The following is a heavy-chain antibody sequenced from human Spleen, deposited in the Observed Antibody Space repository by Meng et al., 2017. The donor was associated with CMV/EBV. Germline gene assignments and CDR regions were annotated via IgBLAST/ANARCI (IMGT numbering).Heavy chain of an antibody. Sequence: GESLKISCAASGFTFSSYAMSWVRQAPGKGLEWVSAIVGSGGGTYYADSVKGRFTISRDNSKDTLYLQMNSLRVEDTAIYYCARRGYCSSTSCYLGYYYGMDVWGQGTTVTVSS. CDR1: GFTFSSYA. V-gene: IGHV3-23*01. J-gene: IGHJ6*02. D-gene: IGHD2-2*01. CDR2: IVGSGGGT. CDR3: ARRGYCSSTSCYLGYYYGMDV.